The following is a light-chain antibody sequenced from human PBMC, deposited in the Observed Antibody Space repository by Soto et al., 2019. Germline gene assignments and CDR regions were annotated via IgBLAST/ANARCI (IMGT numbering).Light chain of an antibody. CDR2: GNS. CDR3: QSYDMSLSGWV. Sequence: VLTQPPSVSGAPGQRVTISCTGSTSNIGTGYDVHWYQQLPGTAPKLLIYGNSKRPSGVPDRISGSKSGSSASLAITGLQADDEADYYCQSYDMSLSGWVFGGGTKVTVL. CDR1: TSNIGTGYD. J-gene: IGLJ3*02. V-gene: IGLV1-40*01.